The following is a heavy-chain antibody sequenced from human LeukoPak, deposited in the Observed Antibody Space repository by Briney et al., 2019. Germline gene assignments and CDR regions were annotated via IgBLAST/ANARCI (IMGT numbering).Heavy chain of an antibody. Sequence: GGSLRLSCAASGFTFSNYAMSWVRQAPGKGLEWVSGITTSGGSAYYADSVKGRFTVSRDNSRNTLSLQMNSLRAEDTAVYYCARDRLHYDSLTGYPADWGQGTLVTVSS. CDR2: ITTSGGSA. CDR1: GFTFSNYA. V-gene: IGHV3-23*01. J-gene: IGHJ4*02. CDR3: ARDRLHYDSLTGYPAD. D-gene: IGHD3-9*01.